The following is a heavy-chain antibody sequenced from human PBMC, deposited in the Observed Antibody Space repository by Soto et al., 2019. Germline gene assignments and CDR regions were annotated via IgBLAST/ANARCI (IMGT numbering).Heavy chain of an antibody. V-gene: IGHV3-74*01. CDR1: GFTFSSSW. Sequence: GSLRLSCAASGFTFSSSWMYWVRQGPGKGLVWVSRISSDGRSTSYADSVKGRFTISRDNAKNTLYLQMNSLRAEDTAVYYCISVGPSFDYWGQGTLVTVSS. CDR3: ISVGPSFDY. D-gene: IGHD1-26*01. J-gene: IGHJ4*02. CDR2: ISSDGRST.